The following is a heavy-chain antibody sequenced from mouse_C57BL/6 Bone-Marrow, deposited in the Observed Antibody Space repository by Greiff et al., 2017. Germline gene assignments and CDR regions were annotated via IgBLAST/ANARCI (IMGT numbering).Heavy chain of an antibody. V-gene: IGHV1-64*01. J-gene: IGHJ1*03. CDR1: GYTFPSSW. CDR2: IHPNSGST. CDR3: ERYSNHWYFDV. Sequence: QVQLQQSGPELVKPGASVKLSCKASGYTFPSSWMHWLKQRPGQGLEWIGMIHPNSGSTNYNEKFKSKAPLTVDKSSSTAYMQLSSLTTEDSAVDYGERYSNHWYFDVWGTGTTVTVSS. D-gene: IGHD2-5*01.